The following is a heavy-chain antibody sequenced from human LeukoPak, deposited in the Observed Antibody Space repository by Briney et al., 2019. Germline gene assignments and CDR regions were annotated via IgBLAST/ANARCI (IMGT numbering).Heavy chain of an antibody. Sequence: SVKVSCKASGGTFSSYAISWVRQAPGQGLEWMGRIIPIFGTANYAQKFQGRVTITTDESTSTAYMELSSLRSEDTAVYYCASGASGGSWFPYDYWGQGTLVTVSS. V-gene: IGHV1-69*05. J-gene: IGHJ4*02. D-gene: IGHD6-13*01. CDR2: IIPIFGTA. CDR1: GGTFSSYA. CDR3: ASGASGGSWFPYDY.